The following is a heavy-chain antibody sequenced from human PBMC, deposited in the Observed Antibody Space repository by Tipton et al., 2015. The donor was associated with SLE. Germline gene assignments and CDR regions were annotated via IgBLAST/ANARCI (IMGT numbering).Heavy chain of an antibody. Sequence: GLVKPSETLSLTCTVSGGSISSHYWSWIRQPPGKGLEWIGYIYYSGSTNYNPSLKSRVTISVDTSKNQFSLKLSSVTAADTAVYYCARRGGGEIAARPTGIDYWGQGTLVTVSS. D-gene: IGHD6-6*01. CDR3: ARRGGGEIAARPTGIDY. V-gene: IGHV4-59*11. CDR2: IYYSGST. J-gene: IGHJ4*02. CDR1: GGSISSHY.